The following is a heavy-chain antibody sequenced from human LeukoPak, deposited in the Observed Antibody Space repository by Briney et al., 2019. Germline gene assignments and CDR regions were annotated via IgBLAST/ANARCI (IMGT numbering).Heavy chain of an antibody. CDR3: ARGRPLHLGELSSLWTPPFDY. CDR1: GFTFSSYA. V-gene: IGHV3-23*01. CDR2: ISGSGSST. J-gene: IGHJ4*02. D-gene: IGHD3-16*02. Sequence: GGSLRLSCAASGFTFSSYAMSWVRQAPGKGPEWVSAISGSGSSTYYVDSVKGRFTISRDNSKNTLYLQMDSLRGDDTAAYYCARGRPLHLGELSSLWTPPFDYWGQGTLVTVSS.